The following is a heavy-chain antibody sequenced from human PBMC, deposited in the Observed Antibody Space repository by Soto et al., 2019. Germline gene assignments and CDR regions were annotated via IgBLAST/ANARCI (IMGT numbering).Heavy chain of an antibody. CDR3: ASHPSYSSSLIS. V-gene: IGHV3-23*01. Sequence: PGGSLRLSCVASGFTFSSYAMSWVRQAPGKGLEWVSGIRPSGDTTYYADSVKGRFAISRDNSKNTLYLQMNSLRAEDTAVYSCASHPSYSSSLISWGQGTLVTVSS. CDR2: IRPSGDTT. CDR1: GFTFSSYA. D-gene: IGHD6-6*01. J-gene: IGHJ5*02.